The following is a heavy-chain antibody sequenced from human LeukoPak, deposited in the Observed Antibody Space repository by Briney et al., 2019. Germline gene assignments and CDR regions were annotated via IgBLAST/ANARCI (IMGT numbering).Heavy chain of an antibody. D-gene: IGHD1-26*01. V-gene: IGHV3-21*01. Sequence: GGSLRLSCAASGFSFSSHSMNWVRQAPGKGLEWVSCISRSSIYIYYADSVKGRFTISRDNAKNSLFLQMNSLRPEDTAVYYCVKDLSGSYAFDIWGQGTMVTVSS. CDR3: VKDLSGSYAFDI. CDR1: GFSFSSHS. CDR2: ISRSSIYI. J-gene: IGHJ3*02.